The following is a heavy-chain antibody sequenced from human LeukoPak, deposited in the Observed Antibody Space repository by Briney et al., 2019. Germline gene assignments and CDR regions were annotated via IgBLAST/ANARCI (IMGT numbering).Heavy chain of an antibody. J-gene: IGHJ4*02. CDR1: GCTFSSYW. Sequence: GGSLRLSCAASGCTFSSYWMHWVRQVPGKGLVWVSRIDTDGSSTIYADSVKGRFTISRDNGKNTLYLQMNSLRAEDTAVYYCTRGWLGVDYWGQGTLVTVSS. CDR3: TRGWLGVDY. D-gene: IGHD3-10*01. V-gene: IGHV3-74*01. CDR2: IDTDGSST.